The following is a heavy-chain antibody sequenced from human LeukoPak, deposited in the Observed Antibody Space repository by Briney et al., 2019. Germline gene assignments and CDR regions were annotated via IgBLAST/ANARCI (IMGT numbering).Heavy chain of an antibody. CDR1: GYSISSGYY. V-gene: IGHV4-38-2*01. D-gene: IGHD6-13*01. Sequence: SETLSLTCAVSGYSISSGYYWDWIRQPPGKGLEWIGSIYHSGSTYYNPSLKSRVIISVDTSKNQFSLKLSSVTAADTAVYYCARPNSSSWYYFDYWGQGTLVTVSS. CDR3: ARPNSSSWYYFDY. CDR2: IYHSGST. J-gene: IGHJ4*02.